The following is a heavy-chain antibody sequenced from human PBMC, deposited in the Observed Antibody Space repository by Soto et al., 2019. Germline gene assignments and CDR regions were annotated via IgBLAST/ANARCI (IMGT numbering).Heavy chain of an antibody. CDR2: IYHSGST. CDR3: ARDLDGSGWYFWFDP. J-gene: IGHJ5*02. V-gene: IGHV4-4*02. CDR1: GGSISSSNW. D-gene: IGHD6-19*01. Sequence: SETLSLTCAVSGGSISSSNWWSWVRQPPGKGLEWIGEIYHSGSTNYNPSLKSRVTISVDKSKNQFSLKLSSVTAADTAVYYCARDLDGSGWYFWFDPWGQGTLVTVSS.